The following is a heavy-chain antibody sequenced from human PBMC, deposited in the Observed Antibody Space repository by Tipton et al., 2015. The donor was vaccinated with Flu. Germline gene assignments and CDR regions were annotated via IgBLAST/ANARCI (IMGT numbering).Heavy chain of an antibody. CDR2: TYSSSFT. CDR3: TRRLVED. V-gene: IGHV3-53*01. Sequence: VQLVQSGGGLIQPGGSLRLSCVASGLDVSNNYMSWVRQAPGKGLEWVSVTYSSSFTHYAESVKGRFVVTRDVAKNAVYLQMNNLRVVDTAMYYCTRRLVEDWGQGTQVTVSS. CDR1: GLDVSNNY. J-gene: IGHJ4*02.